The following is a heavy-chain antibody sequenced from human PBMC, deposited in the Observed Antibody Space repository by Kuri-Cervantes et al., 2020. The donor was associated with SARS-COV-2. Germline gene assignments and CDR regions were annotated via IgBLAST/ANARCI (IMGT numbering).Heavy chain of an antibody. CDR1: GGSISSSSYY. Sequence: SETLSLTCTVSGGSISSSSYYWSWIRQPPGKGLEWIGEINHSGSTNYNPSLKSRVTISVDTSKNQFSLKLSSVTAADTAVYYCARGRVLLWFGELYFDYWGQGTLVTVSS. D-gene: IGHD3-10*01. V-gene: IGHV4-39*07. CDR2: INHSGST. CDR3: ARGRVLLWFGELYFDY. J-gene: IGHJ4*02.